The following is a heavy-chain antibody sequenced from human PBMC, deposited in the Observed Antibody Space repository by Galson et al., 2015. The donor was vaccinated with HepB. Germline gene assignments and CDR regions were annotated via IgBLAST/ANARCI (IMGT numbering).Heavy chain of an antibody. D-gene: IGHD2-15*01. CDR3: ARGPRTYSFDS. CDR1: GYTFNSYY. CDR2: LNPSSGST. J-gene: IGHJ4*02. Sequence: SVKVSCKASGYTFNSYYMYWVRQAPGQGLEWMGILNPSSGSTSFAQKFQGRVTMTRDTSTSTVYWELNSLRSEDTAVYYCARGPRTYSFDSWGQGTLVTVSS. V-gene: IGHV1-46*02.